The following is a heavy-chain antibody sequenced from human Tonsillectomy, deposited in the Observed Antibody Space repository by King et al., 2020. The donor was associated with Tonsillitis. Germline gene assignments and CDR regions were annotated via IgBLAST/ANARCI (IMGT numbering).Heavy chain of an antibody. CDR2: IDPSDSYT. D-gene: IGHD6-13*01. CDR1: GYSFTNYW. CDR3: ARHGQAAAGLRWFDP. J-gene: IGHJ5*02. Sequence: VQLVESGAEVKKPGESLRISCKGSGYSFTNYWISWVRQMPGKGLEWMGKIDPSDSYTNFSPSFQGHVTMSVAKSISTAYLQWSSLKASATAMYYCARHGQAAAGLRWFDPWGQGTLVTVSS. V-gene: IGHV5-10-1*03.